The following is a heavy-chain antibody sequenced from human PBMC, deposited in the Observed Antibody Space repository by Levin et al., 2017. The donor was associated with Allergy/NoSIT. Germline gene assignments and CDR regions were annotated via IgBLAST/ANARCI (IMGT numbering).Heavy chain of an antibody. D-gene: IGHD2-8*02. CDR3: ARERTPTTGYGMDV. J-gene: IGHJ6*02. Sequence: PGGSLRLSCAASGFTFSDYYMSWIRQAPGKGLEWVSYISSSGSTIYYADSVKGRFTISRDNAKNSLYLQMNSLRAEDTAQYYCARERTPTTGYGMDVWGQGTTVTVSS. V-gene: IGHV3-11*01. CDR1: GFTFSDYY. CDR2: ISSSGSTI.